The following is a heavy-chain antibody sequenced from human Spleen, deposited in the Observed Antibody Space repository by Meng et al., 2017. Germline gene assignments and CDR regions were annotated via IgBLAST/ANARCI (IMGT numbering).Heavy chain of an antibody. D-gene: IGHD6-19*01. J-gene: IGHJ6*02. CDR1: GYTFTSYD. CDR3: ARGVSSCWYVIYYYYGMDV. V-gene: IGHV1-8*01. CDR2: MNPNSGNT. Sequence: ASVKVSCKASGYTFTSYDINWVRQATGQGLEWMGWMNPNSGNTGYAQKLQGRVTMTRNTSISTAYMELSSLRSEDTAVYYCARGVSSCWYVIYYYYGMDVWGQGTTVTVSS.